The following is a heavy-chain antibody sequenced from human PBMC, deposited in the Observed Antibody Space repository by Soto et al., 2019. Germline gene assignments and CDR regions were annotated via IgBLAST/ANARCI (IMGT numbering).Heavy chain of an antibody. CDR1: GFTFSNAW. D-gene: IGHD2-2*01. CDR3: TTVYCSSTSCSKYYYYYGMDV. Sequence: VGSLRLSCAASGFTFSNAWMSWVRQAPGKGLEWVGRIKSKTDGGTTDYAAPVKGRFTISRDDSKNTLYLQMNSLKTEDTAVYYCTTVYCSSTSCSKYYYYYGMDVWGQGTTVTVSS. J-gene: IGHJ6*02. CDR2: IKSKTDGGTT. V-gene: IGHV3-15*01.